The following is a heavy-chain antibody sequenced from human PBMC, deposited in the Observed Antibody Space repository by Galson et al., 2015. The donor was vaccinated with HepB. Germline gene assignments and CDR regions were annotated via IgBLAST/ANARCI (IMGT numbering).Heavy chain of an antibody. CDR2: VYSGGST. J-gene: IGHJ5*01. D-gene: IGHD6-19*01. CDR3: AREQSSGWENWF. Sequence: SLRLSCAASGLSVRSNWMSWVRQAPGKGLEWVSVVYSGGSTYYTDSVKGRFIISRDNSKNMLYLQMNSLRAEDTAVYFCAREQSSGWENWF. V-gene: IGHV3-66*01. CDR1: GLSVRSNW.